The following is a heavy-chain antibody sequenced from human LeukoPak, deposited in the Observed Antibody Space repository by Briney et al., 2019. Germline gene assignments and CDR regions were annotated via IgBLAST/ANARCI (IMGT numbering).Heavy chain of an antibody. D-gene: IGHD2-2*01. CDR3: VILDIVVVPAAPTPDNWFDP. J-gene: IGHJ5*02. V-gene: IGHV3-64D*09. CDR1: GFTFSSYA. Sequence: GGSLRLSCSASGFTFSSYAMHWVRQAPGKGLEYVSTISGIGCSTYYADSVKGRFTISRDNSKNTLYLQMSSLRAEDTAVYYCVILDIVVVPAAPTPDNWFDPWGQGTLVTVSS. CDR2: ISGIGCST.